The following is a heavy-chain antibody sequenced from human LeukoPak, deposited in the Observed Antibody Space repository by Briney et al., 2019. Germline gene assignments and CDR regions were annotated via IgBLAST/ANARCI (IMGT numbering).Heavy chain of an antibody. D-gene: IGHD3-10*01. V-gene: IGHV4-59*01. J-gene: IGHJ4*02. Sequence: PSETLSLTCTVSGGSISSYYWSWIRQPPGKGLEWIGYIYCSGSTNYNPSLKSRVTISVDTSKNQFSLKLSSVTAADTAVYYCARGGSGSNSGRWYYFDYWGQGTLVTVSS. CDR3: ARGGSGSNSGRWYYFDY. CDR2: IYCSGST. CDR1: GGSISSYY.